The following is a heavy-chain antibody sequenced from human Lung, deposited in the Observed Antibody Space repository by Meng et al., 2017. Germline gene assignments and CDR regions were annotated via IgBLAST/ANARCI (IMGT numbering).Heavy chain of an antibody. J-gene: IGHJ4*02. D-gene: IGHD5/OR15-5a*01. Sequence: HLVGSGGVGVWPGGSLRLFCAASGFIFDDYGMSWVRQAPGKGLEWVSGINWNGGNVDYAVSVKGRFTISRDNAKNSLHLQMNSLRAEDTALYYCTRGPSLAMSAVPDYWGQGTLVTVSS. CDR2: INWNGGNV. CDR3: TRGPSLAMSAVPDY. CDR1: GFIFDDYG. V-gene: IGHV3-20*04.